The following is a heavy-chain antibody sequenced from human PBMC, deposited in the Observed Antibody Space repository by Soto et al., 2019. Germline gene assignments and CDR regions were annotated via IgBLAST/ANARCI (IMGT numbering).Heavy chain of an antibody. CDR2: IYYSGST. D-gene: IGHD6-13*01. V-gene: IGHV4-61*08. Sequence: SETLSLTCTVSGGSISSGDYYWSWIRQPPGKGLEWIGYIYYSGSTNYNPSLKSRVTISVDTSKNQFSLKLSSVTAADTAVYYCARDRRSGYSSSWKYYYYGMDVWGQGTTVTVSS. CDR1: GGSISSGDYY. CDR3: ARDRRSGYSSSWKYYYYGMDV. J-gene: IGHJ6*02.